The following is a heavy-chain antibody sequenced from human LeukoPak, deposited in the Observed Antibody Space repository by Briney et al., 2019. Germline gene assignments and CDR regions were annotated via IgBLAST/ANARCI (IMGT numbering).Heavy chain of an antibody. CDR3: ARDSPFGFY. CDR1: GFTFSTSW. D-gene: IGHD3-10*01. J-gene: IGHJ4*02. Sequence: GGSLRLSCAASGFTFSTSWMHWVRQAPGKGLEWVANIKEDGSEKYHADSVKGRFSISRDNPKNSLFLQMNSLRAEDTALYYCARDSPFGFYWGQGTLVTVSS. V-gene: IGHV3-7*03. CDR2: IKEDGSEK.